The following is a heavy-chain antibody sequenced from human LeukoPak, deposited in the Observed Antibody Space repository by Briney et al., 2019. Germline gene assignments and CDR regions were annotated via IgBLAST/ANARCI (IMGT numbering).Heavy chain of an antibody. D-gene: IGHD6-13*01. CDR3: ARAGYSSSGDY. Sequence: PGGSLRLSCAASGFTFDDYAMHWVRQAPGKGLEWVSGISWNSGSIGYADSVKGRFTISRDNAKNSLYLQMNSLRAEDTAVYYCARAGYSSSGDYWGQGTLVTVSS. J-gene: IGHJ4*02. CDR2: ISWNSGSI. V-gene: IGHV3-9*01. CDR1: GFTFDDYA.